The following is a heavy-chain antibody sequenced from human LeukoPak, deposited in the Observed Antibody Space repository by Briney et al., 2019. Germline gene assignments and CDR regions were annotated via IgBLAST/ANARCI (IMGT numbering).Heavy chain of an antibody. CDR2: IDWDEDK. J-gene: IGHJ4*02. CDR1: GFSLSTSGLC. CDR3: ARIQLLNQLPTLDY. D-gene: IGHD2-2*01. Sequence: SGPALVKHTQPLTLTCTFSGFSLSTSGLCLSWIRQPPGKALEWLARIDWDEDKYYGTSLKTRLTISKDTSKTLVVLTMTNMDPVDTATYYCARIQLLNQLPTLDYWGQGTLVTVSS. V-gene: IGHV2-70*11.